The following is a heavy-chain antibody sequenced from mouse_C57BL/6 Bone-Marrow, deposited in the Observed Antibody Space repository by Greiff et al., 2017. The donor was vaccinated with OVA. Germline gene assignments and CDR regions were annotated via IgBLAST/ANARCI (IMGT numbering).Heavy chain of an antibody. Sequence: VQLQQSGPELVKPGASVKIPCKASGYTFTDYNMDWVKQSHGKSLEWIGDINPNTGGTIYNQKFKGKATLTVDKSSSTAYMELRSLTSEDTAVYYCARITTVVAHWYFDVWGTGTTVTVSS. CDR1: GYTFTDYN. J-gene: IGHJ1*03. D-gene: IGHD1-1*01. V-gene: IGHV1-18*01. CDR3: ARITTVVAHWYFDV. CDR2: INPNTGGT.